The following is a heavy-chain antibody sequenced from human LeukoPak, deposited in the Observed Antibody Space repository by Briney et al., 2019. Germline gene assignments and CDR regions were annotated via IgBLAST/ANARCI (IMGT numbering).Heavy chain of an antibody. J-gene: IGHJ6*03. CDR2: LYHSDSA. V-gene: IGHV4-38-2*01. Sequence: PSETLSLTCAVSGSSISNGHYWVWIRQPPERGLEWIGSLYHSDSAYYNTSLRSRVSMSVDTSKNQFSLTLSFVTAADTAVYYCARQHDSYYYYYIDVWGSGTRVTVSS. CDR1: GSSISNGHY. CDR3: ARQHDSYYYYYIDV.